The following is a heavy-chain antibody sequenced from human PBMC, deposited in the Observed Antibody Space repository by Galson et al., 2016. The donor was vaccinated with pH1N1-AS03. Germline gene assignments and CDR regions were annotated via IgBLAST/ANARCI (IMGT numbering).Heavy chain of an antibody. V-gene: IGHV4-31*01. Sequence: TLSLTCTVSGGSISSGGYYWNWIRQHPGKGLEWIGYIFHSGSTCYNPSLESLFSISVDTSKNQFSLKLKSVTAADTAVYYCARQDSGAYYLDSWGPGTLVTVSS. CDR3: ARQDSGAYYLDS. J-gene: IGHJ4*02. CDR1: GGSISSGGYY. CDR2: IFHSGST. D-gene: IGHD1-26*01.